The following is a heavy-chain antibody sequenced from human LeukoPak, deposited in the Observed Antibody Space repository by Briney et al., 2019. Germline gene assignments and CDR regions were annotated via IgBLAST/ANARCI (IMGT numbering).Heavy chain of an antibody. CDR2: FYTSGST. Sequence: SETLSLTCTVSGGSISSYYWSWIRQPAGKGLELIGRFYTSGSTNYNPSLKSRVTMSVDTSKNHFSLRLSSVTAADTAVYYCARTGELVGFFDLWGRGTLVTVSS. D-gene: IGHD1-26*01. CDR3: ARTGELVGFFDL. V-gene: IGHV4-4*07. J-gene: IGHJ2*01. CDR1: GGSISSYY.